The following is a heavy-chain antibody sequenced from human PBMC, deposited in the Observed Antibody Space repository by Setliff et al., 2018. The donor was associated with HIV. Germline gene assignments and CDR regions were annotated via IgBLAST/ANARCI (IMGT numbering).Heavy chain of an antibody. Sequence: GGSLRLSCAASGLTFSSYSMSWVRPAPGKGLEWVSGISSSAVSTYYKDSVKGRFTISRDNSKNTLYLQVDSLRGDDTAVYYCAKDFFTGGFDPWGQGTLLTVSS. CDR2: ISSSAVST. J-gene: IGHJ5*02. V-gene: IGHV3-23*01. CDR3: AKDFFTGGFDP. D-gene: IGHD1-1*01. CDR1: GLTFSSYS.